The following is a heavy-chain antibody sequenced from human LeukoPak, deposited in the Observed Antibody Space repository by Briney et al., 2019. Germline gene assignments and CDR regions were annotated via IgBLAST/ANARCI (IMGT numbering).Heavy chain of an antibody. Sequence: ASVKVSCKASGYTFTGYYMHWVRQAPGQGLEWMGWINPNSGGTNYAQKLQGRVTMTRDTSISTAYMELSRLRSDDTAVYYCARLRFLEWLPGDYWGQGTLVTVSS. CDR1: GYTFTGYY. V-gene: IGHV1-2*02. CDR3: ARLRFLEWLPGDY. D-gene: IGHD3-3*01. J-gene: IGHJ4*02. CDR2: INPNSGGT.